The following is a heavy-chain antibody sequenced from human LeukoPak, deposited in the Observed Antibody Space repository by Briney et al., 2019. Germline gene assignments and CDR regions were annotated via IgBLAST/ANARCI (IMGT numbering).Heavy chain of an antibody. CDR2: ISHYENA. V-gene: IGHV4-30-2*01. D-gene: IGHD6-13*01. J-gene: IGHJ4*02. CDR1: GDSISSGGYF. Sequence: SETLSLTCTVSGDSISSGGYFWSWIRQPPGKGLEWIGYISHYENAYYNPSLSSRVTMSVDKSKNQFSLKLSSVTAADTAVYYCAREKTDAAAAAFDYWGQGTLVTVSS. CDR3: AREKTDAAAAAFDY.